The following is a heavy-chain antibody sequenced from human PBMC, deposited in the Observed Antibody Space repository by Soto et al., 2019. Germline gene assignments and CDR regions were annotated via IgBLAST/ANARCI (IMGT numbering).Heavy chain of an antibody. J-gene: IGHJ6*02. V-gene: IGHV3-30*18. CDR2: ISYDGINK. CDR3: AQAPQWLMAGMDV. CDR1: GFTFSSYG. Sequence: RLSCAASGFTFSSYGMHGVRQAPGKGLEGVAVISYDGINKYYADSVKGRFTISRDNSKDTLYLQMNSLRAEDTAVYYCAQAPQWLMAGMDVWGQGTTVTLSS. D-gene: IGHD6-19*01.